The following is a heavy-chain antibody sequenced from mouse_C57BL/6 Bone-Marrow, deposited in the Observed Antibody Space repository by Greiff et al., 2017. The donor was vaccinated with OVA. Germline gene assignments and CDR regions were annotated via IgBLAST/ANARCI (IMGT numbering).Heavy chain of an antibody. V-gene: IGHV1-55*01. CDR1: GYTFTSYW. Sequence: QVQLQQPGAELVKPGASVKMSCKASGYTFTSYWITWVKQRPGQGLEWIGDIYPGSGSTNYNEKFKSKATLTVDTSSSTAYMQLSSLTSEDSAVYYCARGGYYDYDGGAWFAYWGQGTLVTVSA. CDR2: IYPGSGST. D-gene: IGHD2-4*01. J-gene: IGHJ3*01. CDR3: ARGGYYDYDGGAWFAY.